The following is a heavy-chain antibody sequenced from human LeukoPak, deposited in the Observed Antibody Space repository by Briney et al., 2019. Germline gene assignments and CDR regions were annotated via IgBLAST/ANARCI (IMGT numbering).Heavy chain of an antibody. J-gene: IGHJ4*02. D-gene: IGHD6-19*01. CDR2: IYYSGTT. CDR3: ARVAYSSAWSHFDY. V-gene: IGHV4-59*01. Sequence: SETLSLTCTVSGGSISSYYWSWIRQPPGKGLEWIGYIYYSGTTNYNPSLKSRVTISVDTSKNQFSLKLSSVTVADTAVYYCARVAYSSAWSHFDYWGQGTLVTVSS. CDR1: GGSISSYY.